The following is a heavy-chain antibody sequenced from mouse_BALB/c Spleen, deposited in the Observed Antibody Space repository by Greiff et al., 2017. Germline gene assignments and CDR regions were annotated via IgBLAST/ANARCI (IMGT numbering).Heavy chain of an antibody. J-gene: IGHJ4*01. Sequence: VQLKQSGPGLVKPSQSLSLTCSVTGYSITSGYYWNWIRQFPGNKLEWMGYISYDGSNNYNPSLKNRISITRDTSKNQFFLKLNSVTTEDTATYYCARDLRGDAMDYWGQGTSVTVSS. CDR1: GYSITSGYY. CDR3: ARDLRGDAMDY. CDR2: ISYDGSN. D-gene: IGHD1-1*01. V-gene: IGHV3-6*02.